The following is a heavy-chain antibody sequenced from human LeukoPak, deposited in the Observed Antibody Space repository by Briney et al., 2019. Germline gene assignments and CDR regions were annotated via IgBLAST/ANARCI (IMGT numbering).Heavy chain of an antibody. D-gene: IGHD3-10*01. CDR3: ASSRFGEYSPIDAFDI. CDR1: GFTFSRYS. J-gene: IGHJ3*02. Sequence: GSLRLSCAASGFTFSRYSMNWVRQAPGKGLEWVSSISSSSTYIYYADSVKGRFTISRDNAKNSLYLQMNSLRAEDTAVYYCASSRFGEYSPIDAFDIWGQGTMVTVSS. CDR2: ISSSSTYI. V-gene: IGHV3-21*01.